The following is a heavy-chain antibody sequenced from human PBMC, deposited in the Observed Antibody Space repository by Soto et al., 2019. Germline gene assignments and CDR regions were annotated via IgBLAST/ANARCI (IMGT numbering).Heavy chain of an antibody. J-gene: IGHJ6*02. V-gene: IGHV3-9*01. CDR2: FKWNSGDV. CDR1: GFTFGDYA. Sequence: LRLSCAASGFTFGDYAMHWVRQVPGKGLEWVSGFKWNSGDVGYADSVKGRFTISRDNAKNSLYLQMNSLRPEDTAVYYCAKDRSSGSPYYGMDFWGQGTMVTVSS. D-gene: IGHD3-10*01. CDR3: AKDRSSGSPYYGMDF.